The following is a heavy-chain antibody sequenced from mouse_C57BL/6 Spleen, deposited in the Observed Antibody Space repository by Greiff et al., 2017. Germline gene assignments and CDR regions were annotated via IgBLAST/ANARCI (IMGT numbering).Heavy chain of an antibody. CDR3: ARAGYYCGSSYD. Sequence: QVQLQQPGAELVRSGTSVKSSCKASGYTFTSYWMHWVKQRPGQGLEWIGVIDPSDSYTNSTHKFKGKATLTVDTSSSNAYMQLSSPTSKDSAVYYCARAGYYCGSSYDWGQGTTLTVSS. CDR2: IDPSDSYT. V-gene: IGHV1-59*01. D-gene: IGHD1-1*01. CDR1: GYTFTSYW. J-gene: IGHJ2*01.